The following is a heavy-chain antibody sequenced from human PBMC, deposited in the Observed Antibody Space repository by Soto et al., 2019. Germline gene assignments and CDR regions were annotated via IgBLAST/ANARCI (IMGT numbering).Heavy chain of an antibody. D-gene: IGHD1-1*01. CDR3: ARLRNPYFMDV. J-gene: IGHJ6*03. V-gene: IGHV4-31*03. CDR2: IYDSETT. CDR1: GDSVSSGGYY. Sequence: SETLSLTCTVSGDSVSSGGYYWYWIRQHPGRGLEWLGYIYDSETTYYNPSLESRLSISVDASKNQFSLKVTSVTPADTAIYYCARLRNPYFMDVWGKGTTVTVSS.